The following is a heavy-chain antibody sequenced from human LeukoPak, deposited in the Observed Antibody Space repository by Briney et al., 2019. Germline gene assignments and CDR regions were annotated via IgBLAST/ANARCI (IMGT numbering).Heavy chain of an antibody. D-gene: IGHD4-17*01. V-gene: IGHV1-18*01. CDR3: ARVRSLDYEYYFDY. CDR1: GYTFTSYG. CDR2: ISAYNGNT. J-gene: IGHJ4*02. Sequence: ASVKVSCKASGYTFTSYGISWVRQAPGQGLEWMGWISAYNGNTNYAQKLLGRVTMTTDTSTSTAYMELRSLRSDDTAVYYCARVRSLDYEYYFDYWGQGTLVTVSS.